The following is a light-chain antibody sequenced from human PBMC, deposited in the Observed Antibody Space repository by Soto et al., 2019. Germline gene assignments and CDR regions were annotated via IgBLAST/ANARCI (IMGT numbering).Light chain of an antibody. V-gene: IGKV3-20*01. Sequence: EIVLTQSPGSLSLSPGEGATLSCRAGQSVSSSQLAWYQQKPGQAPRLLVYGASNRATGIPERFSGSVSETDFTLSISRLEPEDFAVYYCQHYGNSPLTFGQGTRLEIK. CDR2: GAS. CDR1: QSVSSSQ. J-gene: IGKJ5*01. CDR3: QHYGNSPLT.